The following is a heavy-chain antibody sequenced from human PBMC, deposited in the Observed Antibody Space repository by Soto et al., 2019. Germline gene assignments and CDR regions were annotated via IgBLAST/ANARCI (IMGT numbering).Heavy chain of an antibody. Sequence: GGSLRLSCAASGFTFSDYYMSWIRQAPGKGLEWVSYISSSGSTIYYADSVKGRFTISRDNAKNSLYLQMNSLRAEDTAVYYCARRQGYYATLKYYYGMDVWGQGTTVTVSS. J-gene: IGHJ6*02. CDR3: ARRQGYYATLKYYYGMDV. CDR1: GFTFSDYY. V-gene: IGHV3-11*01. D-gene: IGHD3-10*01. CDR2: ISSSGSTI.